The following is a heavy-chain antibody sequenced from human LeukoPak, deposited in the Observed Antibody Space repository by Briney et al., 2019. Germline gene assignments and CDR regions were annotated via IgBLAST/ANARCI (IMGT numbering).Heavy chain of an antibody. CDR2: ISYDGSNK. J-gene: IGHJ4*02. V-gene: IGHV3-30-3*01. D-gene: IGHD3-3*01. Sequence: PGGSLRLSCAASGFAFSSYAMHRVRQAPGKGLEWVAVISYDGSNKYYADSVKGRFTISRDNSKNTLYLQMNSLRAEDTAVYYCARAPYYDFWSGIDYWGQGTLVTVSS. CDR3: ARAPYYDFWSGIDY. CDR1: GFAFSSYA.